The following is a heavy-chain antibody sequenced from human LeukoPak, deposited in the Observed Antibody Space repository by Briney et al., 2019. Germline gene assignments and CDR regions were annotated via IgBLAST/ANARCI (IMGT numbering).Heavy chain of an antibody. J-gene: IGHJ4*02. CDR3: AREGYYYDSSGYQSIGD. V-gene: IGHV1-46*01. Sequence: ASVKVSCKASGYTFTGYYMHWVRQAPGQGLEWMGIINPRGGSTSYAQKFQGRVTMTRDMSTSTVYMELSSLRSEDTAVYYCAREGYYYDSSGYQSIGDWGQGTLVTVSS. CDR2: INPRGGST. CDR1: GYTFTGYY. D-gene: IGHD3-22*01.